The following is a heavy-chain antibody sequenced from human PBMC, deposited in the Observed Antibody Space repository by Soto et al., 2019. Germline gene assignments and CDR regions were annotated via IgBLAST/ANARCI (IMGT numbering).Heavy chain of an antibody. J-gene: IGHJ6*02. V-gene: IGHV3-33*08. Sequence: GGSLRLSCAASGFTFSSYGMHWVRQAPGKGLEWVAVIRYDGSNKYYADSVKGRFTISRDNSKNTLYLQMNSLRAEDTAVYYCASEYCSGGRCYYYGMDVWGQGTTVTVSS. CDR1: GFTFSSYG. CDR2: IRYDGSNK. CDR3: ASEYCSGGRCYYYGMDV. D-gene: IGHD2-15*01.